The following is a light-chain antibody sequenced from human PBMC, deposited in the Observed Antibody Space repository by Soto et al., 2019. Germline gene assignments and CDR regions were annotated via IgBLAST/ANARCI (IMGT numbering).Light chain of an antibody. CDR2: SAS. J-gene: IGKJ5*01. Sequence: DIQMTQSPSSVSASVGDRVTITCQASQGISRSLAWYQQKPGKAPKLLIYSASSLQSGVPSRFSGSGFGTDFTLTISSLQPEDFETYYCQQADPFQINFRQGTRLEI. CDR3: QQADPFQIN. CDR1: QGISRS. V-gene: IGKV1D-12*01.